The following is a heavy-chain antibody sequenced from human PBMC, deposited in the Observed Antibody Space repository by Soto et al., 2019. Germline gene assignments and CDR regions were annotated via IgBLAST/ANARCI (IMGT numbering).Heavy chain of an antibody. CDR3: AHRRYGSGSYWLDP. CDR2: IYWDDDK. V-gene: IGHV2-5*02. J-gene: IGHJ5*02. D-gene: IGHD3-10*01. CDR1: GFSLSTSGVG. Sequence: QITLKESGPTLVKPTQTLTLTCTFSGFSLSTSGVGVGWIRQPPGKALEWLAVIYWDDDKRYSPSLKSRLTITKDTSKNQVVLTMTNMDLVDTDTYYCAHRRYGSGSYWLDPWGQGTLVTVSS.